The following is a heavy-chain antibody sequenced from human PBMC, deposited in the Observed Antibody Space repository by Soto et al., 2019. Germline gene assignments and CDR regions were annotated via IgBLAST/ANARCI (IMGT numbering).Heavy chain of an antibody. CDR1: GFTFSTYW. D-gene: IGHD3-22*01. CDR3: ARDKYYYDASGYGHGMDV. V-gene: IGHV3-74*01. CDR2: INGDGSST. J-gene: IGHJ6*02. Sequence: PGGSLRLSCAASGFTFSTYWMHWVRQAPGKGLVWVSRINGDGSSTTYADSVKGRFTISRDNAKNTLFLQMNSPRAEDTAVYFCARDKYYYDASGYGHGMDVWGQGTTVTVSS.